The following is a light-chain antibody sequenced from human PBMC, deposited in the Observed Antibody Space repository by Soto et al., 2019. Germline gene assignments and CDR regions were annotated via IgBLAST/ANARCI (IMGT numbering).Light chain of an antibody. Sequence: EIVMTQSPATLSVSQGDGATLSCRASQSVDSNLAWYQQKPGQVPRLLIYGASTRATGIPARFSGSGSGTEFTLTISSLQSEDFAVYYCQQYNNWPITFGQGTRLETK. J-gene: IGKJ5*01. CDR3: QQYNNWPIT. V-gene: IGKV3-15*01. CDR2: GAS. CDR1: QSVDSN.